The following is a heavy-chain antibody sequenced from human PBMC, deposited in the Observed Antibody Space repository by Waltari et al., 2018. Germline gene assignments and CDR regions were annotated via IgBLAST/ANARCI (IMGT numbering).Heavy chain of an antibody. CDR3: ARGGGFGLGLGGTVTKHVDY. V-gene: IGHV4-34*01. CDR2: INHSGST. D-gene: IGHD4-4*01. J-gene: IGHJ4*02. Sequence: QVQLQQWGAGLLKPSETLSLTCAVYGGSFSGYYWSWIRQPPGKGLEWIGEINHSGSTNYNPSLKSRVTISVDTSKNQFSLKLSSVTAADTAVYYCARGGGFGLGLGGTVTKHVDYWGQGTLVTVSS. CDR1: GGSFSGYY.